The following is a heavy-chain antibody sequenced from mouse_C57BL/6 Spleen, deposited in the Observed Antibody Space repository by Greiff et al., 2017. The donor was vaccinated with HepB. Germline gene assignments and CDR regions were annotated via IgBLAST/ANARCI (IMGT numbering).Heavy chain of an antibody. D-gene: IGHD2-3*01. Sequence: QVQLQQPGAELVMPGASVKLSCKASGYTFTSYWMHWVKQRPGQGLEWIGEIDPSDSYTNYNQKFKGKSTLTVDKSSSTAYMQLSSLTSEDSAVYDCARGGDGYYLWFAYWGQGTLVTVSA. CDR1: GYTFTSYW. V-gene: IGHV1-69*01. J-gene: IGHJ3*01. CDR2: IDPSDSYT. CDR3: ARGGDGYYLWFAY.